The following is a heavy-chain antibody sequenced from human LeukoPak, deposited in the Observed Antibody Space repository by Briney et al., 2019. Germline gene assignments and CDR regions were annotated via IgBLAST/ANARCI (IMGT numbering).Heavy chain of an antibody. CDR2: IYNSGTT. CDR1: GDSISSFF. V-gene: IGHV4-4*07. J-gene: IGHJ5*02. CDR3: ARGGQWFDP. Sequence: SETLPLTCTVSGDSISSFFWTWIRQPAGKGLEWIGRIYNSGTTNYNPSLKSRVTMSVDTSKNEISLKLSSMTAADTAVYYCARGGQWFDPWGQGILVTVSS.